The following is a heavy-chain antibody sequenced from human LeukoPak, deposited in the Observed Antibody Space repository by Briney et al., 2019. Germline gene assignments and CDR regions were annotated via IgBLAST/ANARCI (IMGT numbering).Heavy chain of an antibody. CDR2: IYYSGST. Sequence: SQTLSLTCTVSGGSISSGGYYWSWIRQHPGKGLEWIGYIYYSGSTYYNPSLKSRVTISVDTSKNQFSLKLSSVTAADTAVYYCARGAMATRILDYWGQGTLVTVSS. CDR1: GGSISSGGYY. V-gene: IGHV4-31*03. CDR3: ARGAMATRILDY. D-gene: IGHD5-24*01. J-gene: IGHJ4*02.